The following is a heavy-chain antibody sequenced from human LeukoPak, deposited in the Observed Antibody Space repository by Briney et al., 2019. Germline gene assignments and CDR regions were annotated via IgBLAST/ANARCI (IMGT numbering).Heavy chain of an antibody. Sequence: PSETLSLTCTVSGGSISSHYWSWIRQPPGKGQEWIGYIYYSGSTNYNPSLKSRVTISVDTSKNQFSLKLSSVTAADTAVYYCECMDDAFDIWGQGTMVTVSS. D-gene: IGHD2-8*01. J-gene: IGHJ3*02. V-gene: IGHV4-59*11. CDR1: GGSISSHY. CDR2: IYYSGST. CDR3: ECMDDAFDI.